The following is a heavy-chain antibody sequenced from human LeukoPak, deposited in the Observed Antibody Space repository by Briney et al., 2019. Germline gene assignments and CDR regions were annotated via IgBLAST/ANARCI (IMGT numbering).Heavy chain of an antibody. CDR2: ISYDGSNK. CDR3: AKDRYSSGCSDY. Sequence: HPGGSLRLSCAASGFTFSNYGMHWVRQAPGKGLEWVAVISYDGSNKYYADSVKGRFTISRDNSKNTLYLQMNSLRAEDTAVYYCAKDRYSSGCSDYWGQGTLVTVSS. J-gene: IGHJ4*02. D-gene: IGHD6-19*01. V-gene: IGHV3-30*18. CDR1: GFTFSNYG.